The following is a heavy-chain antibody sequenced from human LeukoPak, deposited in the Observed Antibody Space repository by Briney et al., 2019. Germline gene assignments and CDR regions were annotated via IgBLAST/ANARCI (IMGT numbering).Heavy chain of an antibody. CDR1: GFTFSSYS. CDR3: ARDLLNYYDSSGYDY. CDR2: ISSSSSYI. D-gene: IGHD3-22*01. Sequence: GGSLRLSCAASGFTFSSYSMNWVRQAPGKGLEWVSSISSSSSYIYYADSVKGRFTISRDNAKNSLYLQMNSLRAEDTAVYHCARDLLNYYDSSGYDYWGQGTLVTVSS. J-gene: IGHJ4*02. V-gene: IGHV3-21*01.